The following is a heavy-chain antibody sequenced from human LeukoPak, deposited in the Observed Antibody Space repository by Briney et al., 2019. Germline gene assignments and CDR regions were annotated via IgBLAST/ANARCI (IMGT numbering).Heavy chain of an antibody. Sequence: PGGSLRLSCAASGFTLSNHAIHWVRQAPGKGRGWVAVISDDGNNKYYADSVKGRFTISRDSSKNTLYLQMNSLRAEDTAVYYCARDVGRGSYFDYWGQGALVTVSS. D-gene: IGHD3-3*01. V-gene: IGHV3-30*04. J-gene: IGHJ4*02. CDR1: GFTLSNHA. CDR2: ISDDGNNK. CDR3: ARDVGRGSYFDY.